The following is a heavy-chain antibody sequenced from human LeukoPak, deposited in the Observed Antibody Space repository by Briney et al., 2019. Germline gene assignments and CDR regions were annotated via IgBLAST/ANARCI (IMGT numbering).Heavy chain of an antibody. Sequence: SETLSLTCAVYGGSFSGYYWSWTRQSPGKGLEWIGEINHSGNTNYNPSLKSRVTISADTSKNQFSLKLSSVTAADTAVYYCAREYYGSGSYVIDYWGQGTLVTVSS. CDR2: INHSGNT. D-gene: IGHD3-10*01. CDR3: AREYYGSGSYVIDY. V-gene: IGHV4-34*01. J-gene: IGHJ4*02. CDR1: GGSFSGYY.